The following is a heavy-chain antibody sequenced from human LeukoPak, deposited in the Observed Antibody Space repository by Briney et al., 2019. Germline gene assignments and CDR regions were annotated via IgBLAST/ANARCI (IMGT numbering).Heavy chain of an antibody. J-gene: IGHJ6*02. CDR1: GGSISSGGYS. CDR2: IYHSGST. D-gene: IGHD4-17*01. CDR3: ASSTTVTTPLTNYYYYGMDV. V-gene: IGHV4-30-2*01. Sequence: PSQTLSLTCAVSGGSISSGGYSWSWNRQPPGKGLEWIGYIYHSGSTYYNPSLKSRVTISVDRSKNQFSLKLSSVTAADTAVYYCASSTTVTTPLTNYYYYGMDVWGQGTTVTVSS.